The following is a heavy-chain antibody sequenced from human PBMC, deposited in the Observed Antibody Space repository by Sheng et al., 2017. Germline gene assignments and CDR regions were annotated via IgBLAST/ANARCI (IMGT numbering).Heavy chain of an antibody. D-gene: IGHD3-10*01. V-gene: IGHV3-48*03. Sequence: VQLVESGGGLVHPGESLRLSCAASAFTFSSYEMNWVRQAPGKGLEWVSYISATGTTMYYADSVKGRFTISRDNVKNSLHLQMNSLRAEDTAVYYCARGRQSMVRGVIPYYGMDVWGQGTTVTVSS. CDR3: ARGRQSMVRGVIPYYGMDV. CDR1: AFTFSSYE. J-gene: IGHJ6*02. CDR2: ISATGTTM.